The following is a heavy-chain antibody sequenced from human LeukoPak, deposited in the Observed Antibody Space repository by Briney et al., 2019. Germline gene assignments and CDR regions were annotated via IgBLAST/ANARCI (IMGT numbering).Heavy chain of an antibody. CDR3: ARHSDVIGAI. Sequence: GESLRISFKASGYTFTHQWIGWVRPMSGSGLEWMGIIYPRDSDTIYSPSFQGHVTISADTSINTAYLEWSSLEASDTALYYCARHSDVIGAIWGQGTLVTVSS. CDR1: GYTFTHQW. J-gene: IGHJ4*02. CDR2: IYPRDSDT. D-gene: IGHD3-10*01. V-gene: IGHV5-51*01.